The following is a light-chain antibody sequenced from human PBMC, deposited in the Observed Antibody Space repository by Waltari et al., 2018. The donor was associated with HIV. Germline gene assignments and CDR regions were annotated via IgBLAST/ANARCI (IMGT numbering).Light chain of an antibody. CDR1: FSNLGANT. V-gene: IGLV1-44*01. CDR2: GHS. CDR3: SAWDDSLRATV. J-gene: IGLJ1*01. Sequence: QSVMSHPPSASGTPGQTVTISCSGRFSNLGANTVNWYQQIPGTAPRLPIYGHSRRPAGGPVRCAGSRSGTSASLTIGGLQSEDEGDYCCSAWDDSLRATVFGTGTRVTVL.